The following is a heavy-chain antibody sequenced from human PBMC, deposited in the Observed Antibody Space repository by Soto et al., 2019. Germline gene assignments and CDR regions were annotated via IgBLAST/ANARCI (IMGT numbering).Heavy chain of an antibody. CDR3: AKDTQLAIVYYFDY. D-gene: IGHD6-13*01. J-gene: IGHJ4*02. CDR2: ISWNSGSI. CDR1: GFTFDDYA. V-gene: IGHV3-9*01. Sequence: PGGSLRLSCAASGFTFDDYAMHWVRQATGKGLEWVSGISWNSGSIGYADSVKGRFTISRDNAKNSLYLQMNSLRAEDTALYYCAKDTQLAIVYYFDYWGQGTLVTVSS.